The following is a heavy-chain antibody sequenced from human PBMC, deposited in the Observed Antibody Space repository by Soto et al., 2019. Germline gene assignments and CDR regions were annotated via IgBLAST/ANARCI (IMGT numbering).Heavy chain of an antibody. D-gene: IGHD2-2*01. CDR2: INHSGST. CDR1: GGSFSGYY. CDR3: ARLVVPAAMSFYYYYYMDV. V-gene: IGHV4-34*01. J-gene: IGHJ6*03. Sequence: SETLSLTCAVYGGSFSGYYWSWIRQPPWKGLEWIGEINHSGSTNYNPSLKSRVTISVDTSKNQFSLKLSSVTAADTAVYYCARLVVPAAMSFYYYYYMDVWGKGTTVTVSS.